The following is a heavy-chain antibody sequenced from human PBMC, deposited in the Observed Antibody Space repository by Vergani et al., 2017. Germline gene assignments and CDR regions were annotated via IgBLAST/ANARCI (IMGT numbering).Heavy chain of an antibody. D-gene: IGHD3/OR15-3a*01. Sequence: EVQLVESGGGVVRPGGSLRLSCAASGFTFDDYGMSWVRQAPGKGLEWVSGINLNGGSRGYADSVKGRFTISRDKAKNSLYLQMNSLRAEDTALYYCASLDYGVYYYGMDVWGQGTMVTVSS. CDR1: GFTFDDYG. J-gene: IGHJ6*02. CDR2: INLNGGSR. CDR3: ASLDYGVYYYGMDV. V-gene: IGHV3-20*04.